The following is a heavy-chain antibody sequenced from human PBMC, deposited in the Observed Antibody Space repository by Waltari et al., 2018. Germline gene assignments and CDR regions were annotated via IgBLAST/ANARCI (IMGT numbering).Heavy chain of an antibody. Sequence: EVQLLESGGGLVKPGGSLRLSCAASGFSFTSYVMNWVRQPPGKGLEWVSFMTINSEHIYDADSVEGRFTISRDNAKNSLYMQRDSLRADDTAVYYCAREPPYDISGPMDVWGQGTTVTVSS. CDR3: AREPPYDISGPMDV. CDR1: GFSFTSYV. CDR2: MTINSEHI. D-gene: IGHD3-22*01. J-gene: IGHJ6*02. V-gene: IGHV3-21*01.